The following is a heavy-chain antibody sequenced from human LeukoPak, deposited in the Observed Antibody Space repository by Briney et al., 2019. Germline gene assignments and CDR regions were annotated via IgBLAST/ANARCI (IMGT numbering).Heavy chain of an antibody. J-gene: IGHJ4*02. D-gene: IGHD3-22*01. CDR1: GGTFSSYA. V-gene: IGHV1-69*04. Sequence: SVKVSCKASGGTFSSYAISWVRQAPGQGLEWMGRIIPILGIANYAQKFQGRVTITADKSTSTAYMELSSLRSEDTAVYYCARALTDYYDSSGYYPLIHWGQGTLVTVYS. CDR3: ARALTDYYDSSGYYPLIH. CDR2: IIPILGIA.